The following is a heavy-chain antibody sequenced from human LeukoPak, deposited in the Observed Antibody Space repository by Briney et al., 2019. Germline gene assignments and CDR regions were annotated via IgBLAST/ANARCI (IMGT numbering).Heavy chain of an antibody. CDR3: ANREGGYTYDPFDY. Sequence: GSLRLSCAASGFTFSTYAMSWVRQAPGRGLEWVSAISGSSDTTYYADPVKGRFTISRDNSKNTPYLQMNSLRAEDTAVYYCANREGGYTYDPFDYWGQGTLVTVSS. J-gene: IGHJ4*02. CDR2: ISGSSDTT. CDR1: GFTFSTYA. V-gene: IGHV3-23*01. D-gene: IGHD5-18*01.